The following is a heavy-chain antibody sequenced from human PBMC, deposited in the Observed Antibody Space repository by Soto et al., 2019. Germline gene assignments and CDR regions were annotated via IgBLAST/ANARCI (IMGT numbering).Heavy chain of an antibody. D-gene: IGHD3-10*01. V-gene: IGHV3-30-3*01. J-gene: IGHJ4*02. CDR3: ASGGYYYDSGSYYTLGS. Sequence: QVQLVESGGGVVQSGRSLRLSCVASGFSFSSYTIYWVRQAPGKGLEWVALISYDGSNKYYADSVKGRFTASRDNSKNTMYLEMTSLRSEHTAMYYCASGGYYYDSGSYYTLGSRGQGALVTVTS. CDR2: ISYDGSNK. CDR1: GFSFSSYT.